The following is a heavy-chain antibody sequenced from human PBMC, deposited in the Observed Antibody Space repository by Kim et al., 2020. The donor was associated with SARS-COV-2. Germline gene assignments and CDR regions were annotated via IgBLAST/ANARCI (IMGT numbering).Heavy chain of an antibody. CDR1: GGSFSGYY. CDR2: INHSGST. CDR3: ARRYYNGYSYGSGTSNWFDP. J-gene: IGHJ5*02. V-gene: IGHV4-34*01. Sequence: SETLSLTCAVYGGSFSGYYWSWIRQPPGKGLEWIGEINHSGSTNYNPSLKSRVTISVDTSKNQFSLKLTSVTAADTAVYYCARRYYNGYSYGSGTSNWFDPWGQGTLVIVSS. D-gene: IGHD5-18*01.